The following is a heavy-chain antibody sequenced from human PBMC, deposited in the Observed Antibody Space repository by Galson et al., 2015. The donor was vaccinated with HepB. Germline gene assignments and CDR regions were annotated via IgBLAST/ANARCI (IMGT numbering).Heavy chain of an antibody. J-gene: IGHJ6*02. D-gene: IGHD3-3*01. V-gene: IGHV4-4*02. CDR3: ARFIRFLEWSGRRDFYYGMDV. CDR2: IFHSGTT. CDR1: GGSISTSSW. Sequence: ETLSLTCAVSGGSISTSSWWTWVRQSPGEGLEWIGEIFHSGTTNYDPSLKSRGHISVDKSKNQFSLKLRSVTAADTAVYYCARFIRFLEWSGRRDFYYGMDVWGQGTTVTVSS.